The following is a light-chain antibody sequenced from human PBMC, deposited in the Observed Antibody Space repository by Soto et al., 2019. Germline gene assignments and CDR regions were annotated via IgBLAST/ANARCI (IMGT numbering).Light chain of an antibody. CDR1: SSDVGSYNL. Sequence: SALTQPASVSGSPGQSITISCTGTSSDVGSYNLVSWYQQHPGKAPKLMSYEVSKRPSGVSNRFSGSKSGNTASLTISGLQAEDGADYYCCSYAGSSTFVVFGGGTKLTVL. CDR3: CSYAGSSTFVV. J-gene: IGLJ2*01. V-gene: IGLV2-23*02. CDR2: EVS.